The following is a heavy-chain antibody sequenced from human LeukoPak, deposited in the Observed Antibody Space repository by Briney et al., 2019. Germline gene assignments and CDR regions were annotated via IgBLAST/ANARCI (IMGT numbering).Heavy chain of an antibody. CDR3: ARSYYDFDMDV. Sequence: PSETLSLTCAVYGGSFSGYYWSWIRQPPRRGLEWIGEINHSGSTNYNPSLKSRVTISVDTSKNQFSLKLSSVTAADTAVYYCARSYYDFDMDVWGKGTTVTVSS. CDR1: GGSFSGYY. J-gene: IGHJ6*03. CDR2: INHSGST. V-gene: IGHV4-34*01. D-gene: IGHD3-3*01.